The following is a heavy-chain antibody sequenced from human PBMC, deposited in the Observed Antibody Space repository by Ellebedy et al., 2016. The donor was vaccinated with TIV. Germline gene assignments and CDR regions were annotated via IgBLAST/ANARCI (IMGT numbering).Heavy chain of an antibody. CDR1: DGSFSDYY. V-gene: IGHV4-34*01. Sequence: MPSETLSLTCAVYDGSFSDYYWCWIRQSPGKGLEWIGEVHHSGSTIYSPSLRSRVTIPVDTSKSQFSLNLNSVTAADTAVYYCASHMVRESTWFDPWGQGTLVTVSS. D-gene: IGHD3-10*01. J-gene: IGHJ5*02. CDR3: ASHMVRESTWFDP. CDR2: VHHSGST.